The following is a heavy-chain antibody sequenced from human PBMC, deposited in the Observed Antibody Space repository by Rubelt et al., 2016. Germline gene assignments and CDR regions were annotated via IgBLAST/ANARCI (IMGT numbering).Heavy chain of an antibody. CDR2: ISAYNGNT. CDR3: ARVMMTFGGVIEVGWFDP. J-gene: IGHJ5*02. CDR1: GYTFTSYG. Sequence: QVQLVQSGAEVKKPGASVKVSCKASGYTFTSYGISWVRQAPGQGLEWMGWISAYNGNTNYAQKLQGRVTKTTDTSTGTAYMELRSPGSDDTAVYYCARVMMTFGGVIEVGWFDPWGQGTLVTVSS. D-gene: IGHD3-16*02. V-gene: IGHV1-18*01.